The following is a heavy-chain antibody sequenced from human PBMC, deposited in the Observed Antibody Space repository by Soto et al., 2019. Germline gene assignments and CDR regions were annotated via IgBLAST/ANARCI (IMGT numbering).Heavy chain of an antibody. V-gene: IGHV1-3*01. J-gene: IGHJ4*02. Sequence: GASVKVSCKASGYTFTSYAMHWVRQAPGQRLEWMGWINAGNGNTKYSQKFQGRVTITRDTSASTAYMGLSSLRSEDTAVYYCARDPFGVAALPHFDYWGQGTLVTVSS. CDR2: INAGNGNT. CDR3: ARDPFGVAALPHFDY. CDR1: GYTFTSYA. D-gene: IGHD3-3*01.